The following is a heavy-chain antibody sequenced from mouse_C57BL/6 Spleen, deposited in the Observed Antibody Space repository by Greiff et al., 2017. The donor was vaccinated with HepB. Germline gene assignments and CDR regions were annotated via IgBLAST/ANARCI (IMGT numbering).Heavy chain of an antibody. Sequence: EVQLVESGGGLVKPGGSLKLSCAASGFTFSSYAMSWVRQTPEKRLEWVATISDGGSYTYYPDNVKGRFTISRDNAKNNLYLQMSHLKSEDTAMYYCAREGYRSKGGFAYWGQGTLVTVSA. V-gene: IGHV5-4*01. CDR2: ISDGGSYT. CDR3: AREGYRSKGGFAY. D-gene: IGHD2-5*01. J-gene: IGHJ3*01. CDR1: GFTFSSYA.